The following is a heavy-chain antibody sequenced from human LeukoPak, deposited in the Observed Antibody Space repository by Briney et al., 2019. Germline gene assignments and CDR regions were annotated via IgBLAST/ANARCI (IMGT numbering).Heavy chain of an antibody. CDR2: ISYDGSRQ. CDR1: GFTFDDYA. CDR3: ARAFSWRYYFDY. J-gene: IGHJ4*02. V-gene: IGHV3-30-3*01. Sequence: PGGSLRLSCAASGFTFDDYAMHWVRQAPGKGLELVALISYDGSRQYYTDSVKGRFIISRDDSKNTVYLQMNSLRAEDTAVYYCARAFSWRYYFDYWGQGTLVTVSS. D-gene: IGHD6-13*01.